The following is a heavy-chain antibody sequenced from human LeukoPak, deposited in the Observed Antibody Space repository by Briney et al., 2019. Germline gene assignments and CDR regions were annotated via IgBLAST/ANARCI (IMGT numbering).Heavy chain of an antibody. CDR3: ANLVIHTSSGWHLDS. Sequence: SETLSLTCTVSRGSITTYYCSWIRQPPRNGLGWLGFVYYSGTTDYNHSLKSRISMSVDTSRNQFSLKLNSVTAADTAFYYCANLVIHTSSGWHLDSWGQGTLVTVSS. J-gene: IGHJ4*02. CDR2: VYYSGTT. D-gene: IGHD6-19*01. CDR1: RGSITTYY. V-gene: IGHV4-59*01.